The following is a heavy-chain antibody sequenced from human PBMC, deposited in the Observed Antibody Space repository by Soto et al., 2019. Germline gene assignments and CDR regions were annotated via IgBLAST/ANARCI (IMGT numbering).Heavy chain of an antibody. V-gene: IGHV3-15*07. D-gene: IGHD3-10*01. J-gene: IGHJ5*02. CDR1: GVTLTDVW. CDR2: IKSKTDGGTT. CDR3: SHGCHQYFTS. Sequence: GGSLRLACAVSGVTLTDVWMNWVRQAPGKGPEWVGRIKSKTDGGTTDYAAPVKGRFTISRDDSQNMLYLQMNSLKSEDTAVYYCSHGCHQYFTSWGQGTLVTVSS.